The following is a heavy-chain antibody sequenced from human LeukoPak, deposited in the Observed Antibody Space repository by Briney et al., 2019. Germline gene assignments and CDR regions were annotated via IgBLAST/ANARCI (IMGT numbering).Heavy chain of an antibody. Sequence: GASVKVSCKASGYTFTSYDINWVRQATGQGLEWMGWMNPNSGNTGYAQKFQGRITITRNTSISTAYMELSSLRSEDTAVYYCARGPNYYGSGAYYMDVWGKGTTVTVSS. V-gene: IGHV1-8*03. J-gene: IGHJ6*03. CDR1: GYTFTSYD. D-gene: IGHD3-10*01. CDR3: ARGPNYYGSGAYYMDV. CDR2: MNPNSGNT.